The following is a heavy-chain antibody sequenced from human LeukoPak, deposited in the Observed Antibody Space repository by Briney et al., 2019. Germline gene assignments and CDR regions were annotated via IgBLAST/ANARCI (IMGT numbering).Heavy chain of an antibody. V-gene: IGHV4-59*06. CDR1: GGSISSYY. D-gene: IGHD2-2*01. CDR3: ARGTDVVPAAMVVDY. Sequence: SETLSLTCTVSGGSISSYYWSWIRQPAGKGLEWIGYIYHSGSTYYNPSLKSRVTISVDRSKNQFSLKLSSVTAADTAVYYCARGTDVVPAAMVVDYWGQGTLVTVSS. J-gene: IGHJ4*02. CDR2: IYHSGST.